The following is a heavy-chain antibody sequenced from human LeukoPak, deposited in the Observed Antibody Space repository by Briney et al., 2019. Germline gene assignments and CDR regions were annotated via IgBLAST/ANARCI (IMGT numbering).Heavy chain of an antibody. CDR3: ARRAGAYSHPYDY. Sequence: PGGSLRLSCAASGFTFSSYSMNWVRQAPGKGLEWVSSISSSSSYIYYADSVKGRFTISRDNAKNSLYLQMNSLRAEDTAVYYCARRAGAYSHPYDYWGQGTLVTVSS. CDR2: ISSSSSYI. V-gene: IGHV3-21*04. J-gene: IGHJ4*02. D-gene: IGHD4/OR15-4a*01. CDR1: GFTFSSYS.